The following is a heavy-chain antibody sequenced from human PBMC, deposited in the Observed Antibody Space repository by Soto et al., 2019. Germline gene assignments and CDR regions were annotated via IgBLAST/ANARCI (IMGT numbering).Heavy chain of an antibody. CDR2: ISYDGSNK. D-gene: IGHD5-18*01. J-gene: IGHJ4*02. Sequence: GGPLRLSCAASVFPSSSYGMHWVRQAPGKGLEWVAVISYDGSNKYYADSVKGRFTISRDNSKNTLYLQMNSLRAEDTAVYYCAKDRLSGYSYGYHDYWGQGTLVTVSS. V-gene: IGHV3-30*18. CDR3: AKDRLSGYSYGYHDY. CDR1: VFPSSSYG.